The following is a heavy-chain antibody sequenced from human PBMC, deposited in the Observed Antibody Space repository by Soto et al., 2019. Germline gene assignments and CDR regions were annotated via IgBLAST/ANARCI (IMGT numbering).Heavy chain of an antibody. V-gene: IGHV1-3*01. CDR2: INAGNGNT. D-gene: IGHD3-10*01. CDR1: GYTFTSYA. Sequence: EASVKVSCKASGYTFTSYAMHCVRQAPGQRLEWMGWINAGNGNTKYSQKFQGRVTITRDTSASTAYMELSSLRSEDTAVYYRARVRWFTSYYFDYWGQGTLVTVSS. CDR3: ARVRWFTSYYFDY. J-gene: IGHJ4*02.